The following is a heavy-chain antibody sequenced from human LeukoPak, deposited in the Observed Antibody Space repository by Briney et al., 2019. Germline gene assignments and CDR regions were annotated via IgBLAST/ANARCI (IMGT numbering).Heavy chain of an antibody. CDR3: ARGSGVAAMGVDP. V-gene: IGHV4-30-2*01. J-gene: IGHJ5*02. CDR2: IYHSGST. CDR1: GGSISSGGYS. Sequence: SETLSLTCAVSGGSISSGGYSWSWIRQPPGKGLEWIGYIYHSGSTYYNPSLKSRVTISVDRSKNQFSLKLSSVTAADTAVYYCARGSGVAAMGVDPWGQGTLVTVSS. D-gene: IGHD3-3*01.